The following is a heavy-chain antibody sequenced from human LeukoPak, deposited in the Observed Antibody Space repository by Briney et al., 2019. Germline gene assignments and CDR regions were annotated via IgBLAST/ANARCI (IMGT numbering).Heavy chain of an antibody. J-gene: IGHJ4*02. Sequence: GGSLRLSCAAPEFSVNSPYMGWVRQAPGRGMEWLSTIYSGGATHYAASAKGRFIISRDIFRNTLFLQLNSLRDEDTAVYHCARGFGELYFDFWGQGILVIVSS. CDR2: IYSGGAT. CDR1: EFSVNSPY. V-gene: IGHV3-66*01. CDR3: ARGFGELYFDF. D-gene: IGHD3-10*01.